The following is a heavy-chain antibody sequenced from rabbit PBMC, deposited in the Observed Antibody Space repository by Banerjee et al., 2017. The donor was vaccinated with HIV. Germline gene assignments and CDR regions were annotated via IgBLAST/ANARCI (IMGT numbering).Heavy chain of an antibody. D-gene: IGHD1-1*01. CDR1: GLDFSSSYW. V-gene: IGHV1S43*01. CDR3: ARWYIFYGMDL. CDR2: IYTGSGAT. Sequence: QSLEESGGGLVQPEGSLTLTCTASGLDFSSSYWICWVRQAPGKGLEWIGCIYTGSGATFYHSWVNGRFTISRSTSLDTVDLKMTSLTAADTATYFCARWYIFYGMDLWGPGTLVTVS. J-gene: IGHJ6*01.